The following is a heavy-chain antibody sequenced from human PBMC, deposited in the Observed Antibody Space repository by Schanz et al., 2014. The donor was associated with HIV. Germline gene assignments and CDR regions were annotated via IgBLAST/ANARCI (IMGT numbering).Heavy chain of an antibody. CDR1: GFTFSSYG. CDR3: AQEEVPNDC. CDR2: ISYDGSNK. Sequence: QVQLVESGGGVVQPGRSLRLSCAASGFTFSSYGMHWVRQAPGKGLEWVAVISYDGSNKYYADSVKGRFTISRDNSKNTVYLQMDSLRAEDTAVYFCAQEEVPNDCWGQGTLVTVSS. D-gene: IGHD3-10*01. V-gene: IGHV3-30*18. J-gene: IGHJ4*02.